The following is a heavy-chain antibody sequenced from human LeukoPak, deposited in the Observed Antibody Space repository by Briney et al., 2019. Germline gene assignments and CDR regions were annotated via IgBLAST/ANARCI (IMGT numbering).Heavy chain of an antibody. CDR3: ARGGILTGYSS. D-gene: IGHD3-9*01. V-gene: IGHV3-7*01. CDR1: GFTFSVYT. J-gene: IGHJ5*02. CDR2: IKQDGSEK. Sequence: GGSLRLSCAASGFTFSVYTINWVRQAPGKGLEWVANIKQDGSEKYYEDSVKGRFTISRDNAKNSLYLQMNSLRAEDTAVYYCARGGILTGYSSWGQGTLVTVSS.